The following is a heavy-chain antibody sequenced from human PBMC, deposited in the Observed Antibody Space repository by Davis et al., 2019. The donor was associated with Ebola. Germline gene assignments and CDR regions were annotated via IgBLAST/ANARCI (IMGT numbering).Heavy chain of an antibody. Sequence: SLKISCAASGFTFSSYAMHWVRQAPGKGLEWVSSISWNSDSIGSADSLRGRFTISRDNAKNSLYLQMNSLRAEDTALYYCAKGRGAYSSSGVDYWGQGILVTVSS. CDR2: ISWNSDSI. D-gene: IGHD6-6*01. CDR1: GFTFSSYA. J-gene: IGHJ4*02. CDR3: AKGRGAYSSSGVDY. V-gene: IGHV3-9*01.